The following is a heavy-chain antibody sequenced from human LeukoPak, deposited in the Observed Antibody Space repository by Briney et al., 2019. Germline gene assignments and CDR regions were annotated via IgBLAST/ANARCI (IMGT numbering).Heavy chain of an antibody. V-gene: IGHV4-4*02. CDR1: GGSISRSNW. CDR3: ARSEASIEDWFDP. D-gene: IGHD2-21*01. J-gene: IGHJ5*02. CDR2: IYHSGST. Sequence: SGTLSLTCAVSGGSISRSNWWSWVRQPPGKGLEWIGEIYHSGSTNYNPSLKSRVTISVDKSKNQFSLKLSSVTAADTAVYYCARSEASIEDWFDPWGQGTLVTVSS.